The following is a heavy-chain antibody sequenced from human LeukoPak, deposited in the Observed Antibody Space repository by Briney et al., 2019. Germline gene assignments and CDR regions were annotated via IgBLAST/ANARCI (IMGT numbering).Heavy chain of an antibody. CDR3: ARDKTGTWGPDY. CDR1: GFTFSSYW. CDR2: IIQDGSEK. V-gene: IGHV3-7*01. J-gene: IGHJ4*02. D-gene: IGHD3-9*01. Sequence: GGSVRLSCAGSGFTFSSYWMVWVRQAPGKGLEWVADIIQDGSEKYYVESVKGRFTISRDNAKNSVYLQMSTLRVEDTGVYYCARDKTGTWGPDYWGQGTLVTVSS.